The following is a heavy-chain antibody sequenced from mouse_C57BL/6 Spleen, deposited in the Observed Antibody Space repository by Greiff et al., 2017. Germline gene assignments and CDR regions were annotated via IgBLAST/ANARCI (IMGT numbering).Heavy chain of an antibody. Sequence: EVQLQQSGPVLVKPGASVKMSCKASGYTFTDYYMNWVKQSHGKSLEWLGVINPYNGGTSYNQQFKGKATLTVDKSYSTAYMELNSLTSEDSAVYYWARGAYSNSYYYAMDDWGQGTSVTVSS. CDR1: GYTFTDYY. D-gene: IGHD2-5*01. CDR2: INPYNGGT. J-gene: IGHJ4*01. CDR3: ARGAYSNSYYYAMDD. V-gene: IGHV1-19*01.